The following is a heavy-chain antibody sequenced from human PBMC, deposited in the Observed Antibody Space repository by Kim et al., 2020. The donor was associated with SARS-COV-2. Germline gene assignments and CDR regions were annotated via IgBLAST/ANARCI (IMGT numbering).Heavy chain of an antibody. D-gene: IGHD6-19*01. J-gene: IGHJ4*02. CDR2: LTGSGATT. V-gene: IGHV3-23*01. Sequence: GGSLRLSCVASGFTFSTYPMIWVRQAPGKGLDWVSGLTGSGATTYYADSVRGRFTISRDNSKNTLYLQMNSLRAEDTAVYYCAKGSGAVAGRLVWGQGNLVTVSS. CDR1: GFTFSTYP. CDR3: AKGSGAVAGRLV.